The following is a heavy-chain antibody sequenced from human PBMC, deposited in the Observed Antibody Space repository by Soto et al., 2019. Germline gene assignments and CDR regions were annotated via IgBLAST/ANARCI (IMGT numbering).Heavy chain of an antibody. CDR3: ARSHGSSTSSEFYYYYYYGMDV. CDR1: GGTFDSYA. Sequence: QVQLVQSGAEVKKPGSSVKVSCKASGGTFDSYAISWVRQAPGQGLEWMGGIIPIPGTANYAQKFQGRVTIVADESTSTAYMELSSLRSEDMAVYYCARSHGSSTSSEFYYYYYYGMDVWGQGTTVTVSS. V-gene: IGHV1-69*01. D-gene: IGHD2-2*01. CDR2: IIPIPGTA. J-gene: IGHJ6*02.